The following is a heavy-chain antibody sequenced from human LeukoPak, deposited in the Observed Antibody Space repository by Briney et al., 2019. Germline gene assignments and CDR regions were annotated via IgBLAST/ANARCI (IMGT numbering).Heavy chain of an antibody. D-gene: IGHD6-19*01. Sequence: GGSLRRSCAASGFTFGSYAMNWVRQAPGKGLEWVSAMSGSGASTNYADSVKGRFTISRHNSKNTLYLQMNSLRAEDTAVYYCAKVSVTGAYYFDYWGQGTLVTVSS. V-gene: IGHV3-23*01. CDR2: MSGSGAST. CDR1: GFTFGSYA. J-gene: IGHJ4*02. CDR3: AKVSVTGAYYFDY.